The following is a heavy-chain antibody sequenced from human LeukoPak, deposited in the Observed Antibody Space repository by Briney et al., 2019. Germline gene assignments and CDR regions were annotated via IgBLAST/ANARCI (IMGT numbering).Heavy chain of an antibody. V-gene: IGHV4-59*04. CDR2: VSYSGTT. J-gene: IGHJ4*02. Sequence: PSETLSLTCTVSGGSISTYYWSWIRQPPGKGLEWIATVSYSGTTYYNPSLKSRVTMSVDTSTNHFSLKLSSVTAADTAVYYCARYSFPVGRHFDYWGQGTLVTVSS. CDR3: ARYSFPVGRHFDY. CDR1: GGSISTYY. D-gene: IGHD1-14*01.